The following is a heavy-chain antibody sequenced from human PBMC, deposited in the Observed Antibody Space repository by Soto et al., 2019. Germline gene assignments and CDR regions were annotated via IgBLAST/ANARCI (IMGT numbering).Heavy chain of an antibody. CDR3: ATPKCSGGSCYHASDI. Sequence: SVKVSCKASGYTFTSYGISWVRQAPGQGLEWMGGIIPIFGTANYAQKFQGRVTITADKSTSTAYMELSSLRSEDTAVYYCATPKCSGGSCYHASDIWGQGTMVTVSS. J-gene: IGHJ3*02. CDR2: IIPIFGTA. D-gene: IGHD2-15*01. V-gene: IGHV1-69*06. CDR1: GYTFTSYG.